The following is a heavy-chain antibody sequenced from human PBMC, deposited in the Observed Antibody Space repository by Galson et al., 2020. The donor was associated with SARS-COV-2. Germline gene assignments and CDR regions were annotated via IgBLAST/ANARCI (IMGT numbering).Heavy chain of an antibody. CDR2: ISWNSGSI. D-gene: IGHD5-12*01. CDR1: GFTFDDYA. CDR3: AKDIRGSGYDYYYYGMDV. Sequence: GGSLRLSCAASGFTFDDYAMHWVRQAPGKGLEWVSGISWNSGSIGYADSVKGRFTISRDNAKNSLYLQMNSLRAEDTALYYCAKDIRGSGYDYYYYGMDVWGQGTTVTVSS. J-gene: IGHJ6*02. V-gene: IGHV3-9*01.